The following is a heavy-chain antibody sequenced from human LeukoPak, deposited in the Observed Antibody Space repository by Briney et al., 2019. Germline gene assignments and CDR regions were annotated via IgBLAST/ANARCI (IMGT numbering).Heavy chain of an antibody. D-gene: IGHD2-2*01. V-gene: IGHV4-39*07. J-gene: IGHJ3*02. Sequence: KSSETLSLTCTVSGGSISSSSYYWGWIRQPPGKGLEWIGSIYYSGSTYYNPSLKSRVTISVDTSKNQFSLKLSSVTAADTAVYYCARDADIVVVPAAKHALDIWGQGTMVTVSS. CDR1: GGSISSSSYY. CDR3: ARDADIVVVPAAKHALDI. CDR2: IYYSGST.